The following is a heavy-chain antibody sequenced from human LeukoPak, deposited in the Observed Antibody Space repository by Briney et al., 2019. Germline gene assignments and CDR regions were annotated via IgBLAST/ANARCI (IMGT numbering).Heavy chain of an antibody. J-gene: IGHJ4*02. D-gene: IGHD5-12*01. CDR1: GGSISSYY. Sequence: SETLSLTCTVSGGSISSYYWSWIRQPPGKGLEWIGYIYYSGSTNYNPSLKSRVTIPVDTSKNQFSLKLSSVTAADTAVYYCARDGYSGYDGSFDYWGQGTLVTVSS. CDR3: ARDGYSGYDGSFDY. V-gene: IGHV4-59*01. CDR2: IYYSGST.